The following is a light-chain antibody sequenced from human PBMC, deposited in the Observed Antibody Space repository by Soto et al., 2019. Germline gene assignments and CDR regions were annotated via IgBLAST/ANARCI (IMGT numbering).Light chain of an antibody. CDR2: GAS. V-gene: IGKV3-20*01. CDR1: QSVTSNY. Sequence: EIVLTQSPGTPSLSPGERATLSCGANQSVTSNYLAWYQQKPGQAPRLLIFGASIRVTGIPDRFIGSGSGTDFTLTISRLEPGDFAVYYCQHYVTSLTTFGQGTKVDIK. CDR3: QHYVTSLTT. J-gene: IGKJ1*01.